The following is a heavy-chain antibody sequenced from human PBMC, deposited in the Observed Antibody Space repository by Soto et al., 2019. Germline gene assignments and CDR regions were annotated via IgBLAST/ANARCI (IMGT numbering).Heavy chain of an antibody. D-gene: IGHD3-3*01. CDR1: GYPVTAYY. CDR3: ARGGVLGVAGSAAFDM. Sequence: QLHLVQSGAVVKKPGASVTVSCSASGYPVTAYYMHWVRQAPGRGLEWMGGINPATGAAKYTQTFQGRVTMNRDTSTSTVFMELSGLTSEETAVFYFARGGVLGVAGSAAFDMWGQGTLVTVSS. J-gene: IGHJ3*02. V-gene: IGHV1-2*02. CDR2: INPATGAA.